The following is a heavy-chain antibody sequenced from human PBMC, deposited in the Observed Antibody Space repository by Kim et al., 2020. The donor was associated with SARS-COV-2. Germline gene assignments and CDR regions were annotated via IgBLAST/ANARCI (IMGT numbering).Heavy chain of an antibody. CDR3: ARGKTVTTRVLDY. Sequence: SETLSLTCAVYGGSFSGYYWSWIRQPPGKWLEWIGEINHSGSTNYNPSLKSRVTISVDTSKNQFSLKLSSVTAADTAVYYCARGKTVTTRVLDYWGQGTL. D-gene: IGHD4-17*01. CDR1: GGSFSGYY. CDR2: INHSGST. J-gene: IGHJ4*02. V-gene: IGHV4-34*01.